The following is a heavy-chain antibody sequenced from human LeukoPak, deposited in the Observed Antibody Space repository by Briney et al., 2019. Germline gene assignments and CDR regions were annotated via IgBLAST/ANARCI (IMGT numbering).Heavy chain of an antibody. V-gene: IGHV3-23*01. CDR3: AKSSQVVTLNWFGP. J-gene: IGHJ5*02. Sequence: GGSLRLSCTASGFTFSSYAMSWVRQAPGKGLEWVSAISGSGGSTYYADSVKGRFTISRDNSKNTLYLQMNSLRAEDTAVYYCAKSSQVVTLNWFGPWGQGTLVTVSS. CDR1: GFTFSSYA. D-gene: IGHD4-23*01. CDR2: ISGSGGST.